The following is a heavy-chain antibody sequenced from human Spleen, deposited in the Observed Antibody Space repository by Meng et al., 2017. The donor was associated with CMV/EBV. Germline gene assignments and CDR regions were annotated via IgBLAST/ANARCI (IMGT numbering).Heavy chain of an antibody. Sequence: SETLSLTFTVSGGSISSYYWSWIRQPPGKGLEWIGYIYYSGSTNYNPSLKSRVTISVDTSKNQFSLKLSSVTAADTAVYYCARASCSSTSCSYDYWGQGTLVTVSS. CDR2: IYYSGST. V-gene: IGHV4-59*01. D-gene: IGHD2-2*01. CDR3: ARASCSSTSCSYDY. J-gene: IGHJ4*02. CDR1: GGSISSYY.